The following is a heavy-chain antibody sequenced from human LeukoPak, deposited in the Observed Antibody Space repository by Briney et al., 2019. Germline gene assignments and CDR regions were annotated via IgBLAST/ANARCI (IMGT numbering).Heavy chain of an antibody. J-gene: IGHJ4*02. Sequence: ASVKVSCKASGYTFTSYGISWVRQAPEQGLEWMGWISAYNGNTNYAQKLQGRVTMTTDTSTSTAYMELRSLRSDDTAVYYCARVRGMVGGGYFDYWGQGTLVTVSS. V-gene: IGHV1-18*01. CDR1: GYTFTSYG. D-gene: IGHD4-23*01. CDR2: ISAYNGNT. CDR3: ARVRGMVGGGYFDY.